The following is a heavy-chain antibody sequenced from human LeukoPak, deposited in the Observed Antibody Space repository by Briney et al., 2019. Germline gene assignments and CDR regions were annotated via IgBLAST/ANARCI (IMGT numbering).Heavy chain of an antibody. CDR1: GFTFSSYW. CDR2: IKEDATES. J-gene: IGHJ4*02. D-gene: IGHD3-10*01. CDR3: VRDRGWYHFDL. Sequence: PGGSPRLSCAASGFTFSSYWMTWIRQAPGKGLEWVAHIKEDATESRSVDSVKGRFTISRDNTKNSLFLQLNSLRAEDTAVYYCVRDRGWYHFDLWGQGTLVTVSS. V-gene: IGHV3-7*01.